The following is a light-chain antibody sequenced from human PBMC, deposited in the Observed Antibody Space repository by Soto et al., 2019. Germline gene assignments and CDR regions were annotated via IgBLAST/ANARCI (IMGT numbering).Light chain of an antibody. V-gene: IGKV3-20*01. CDR1: QSLDNRV. CDR2: ATS. CDR3: QQYFTSSWT. J-gene: IGKJ1*01. Sequence: IVLTQSPATLSSTPGGRATLSSRAMQSLDNRVFASYQRKPGTPPRPLICATSSRTTGIPARYGGSGSGPDFTLAINRPEPEDFAVYYCQQYFTSSWTFGQGTKVDIK.